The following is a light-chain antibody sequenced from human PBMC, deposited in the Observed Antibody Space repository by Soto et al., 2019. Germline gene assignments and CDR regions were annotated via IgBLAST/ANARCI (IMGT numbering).Light chain of an antibody. CDR3: QQYENVPYT. V-gene: IGKV1-33*01. Sequence: DIQMTQSPSSLSTSVGDRVNMTCQAAQHISNSVSWYQQRPGKVPRLLIYDASILRTGVPSRFSGSRSGPYLILTIRSLLPEDVATYYCQQYENVPYTFGQGTKLEI. CDR2: DAS. CDR1: QHISNS. J-gene: IGKJ2*01.